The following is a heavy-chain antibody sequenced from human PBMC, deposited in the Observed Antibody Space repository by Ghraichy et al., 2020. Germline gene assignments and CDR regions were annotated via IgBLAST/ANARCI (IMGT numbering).Heavy chain of an antibody. D-gene: IGHD3-10*01. CDR2: INHSGST. J-gene: IGHJ6*02. V-gene: IGHV4-34*01. CDR1: GGSFSGYY. Sequence: SETLSLTCAVYGGSFSGYYWSWIRQPPGKGLEWIGEINHSGSTNYNPSLKSRVTISVDTSKNQFSLKLSSVTAADTAVYYCAREVWFGENNYYYYYYDMDVWGQGTTVTVSS. CDR3: AREVWFGENNYYYYYYDMDV.